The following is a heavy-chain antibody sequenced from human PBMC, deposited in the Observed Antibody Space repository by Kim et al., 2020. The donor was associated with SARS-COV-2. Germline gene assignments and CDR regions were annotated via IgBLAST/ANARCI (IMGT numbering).Heavy chain of an antibody. J-gene: IGHJ4*02. CDR3: ARDHHLWFGELYYFDY. V-gene: IGHV4-39*07. CDR2: IYYSGST. Sequence: SETLSLTCTVSGGSISSSSYYWGWIRQPPGKGLEWIGSIYYSGSTYYNPSLKSRVTISVDTSKNQFSLKLSSVTAADTAVYYCARDHHLWFGELYYFDYWGQGTLVTVSS. CDR1: GGSISSSSYY. D-gene: IGHD3-10*01.